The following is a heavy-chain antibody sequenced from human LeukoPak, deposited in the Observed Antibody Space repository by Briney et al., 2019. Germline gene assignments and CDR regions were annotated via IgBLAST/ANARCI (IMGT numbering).Heavy chain of an antibody. CDR2: FHPENGET. V-gene: IGHV1-24*01. CDR3: ATPRIANYYPPRY. CDR1: GYTFTKLS. Sequence: ASVKVSCKVSGYTFTKLSMHWARQAPGKGLEWMGGFHPENGETIYAQKFQGRVTMTEDTSTDTAYMELSSLTSEDTAVYYCATPRIANYYPPRYWGQGTLVTVSS. J-gene: IGHJ4*02. D-gene: IGHD4/OR15-4a*01.